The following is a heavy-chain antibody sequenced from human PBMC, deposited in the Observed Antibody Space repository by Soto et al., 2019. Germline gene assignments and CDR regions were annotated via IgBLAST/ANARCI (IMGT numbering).Heavy chain of an antibody. CDR2: ISSSSSYI. Sequence: PGWSLRLSCASSVFTFSSYSMKWVRQAPGKGLEWVSSISSSSSYIYYADSVKGRFPISRDNAKNSLYLQMNSLRAEDTAVYYCARGRDGYNLYDYWGQGTLVTVSS. V-gene: IGHV3-21*01. CDR1: VFTFSSYS. J-gene: IGHJ4*02. CDR3: ARGRDGYNLYDY. D-gene: IGHD5-12*01.